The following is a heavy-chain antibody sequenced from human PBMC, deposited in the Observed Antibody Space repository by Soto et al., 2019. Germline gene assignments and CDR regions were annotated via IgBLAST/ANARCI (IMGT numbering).Heavy chain of an antibody. D-gene: IGHD4-17*01. CDR1: GFTFSSYA. Sequence: EVQLLESGGGLVQPGGSLRLSCAASGFTFSSYAMSWVRQAPGKGLEWVSAISGSGGSTYYADSGKGRFTISRDNSKNTLYLQMNSLRAEDKAVYYCAKDRGTVTTGGPDAFDIWGQGTMVTVSS. J-gene: IGHJ3*02. CDR3: AKDRGTVTTGGPDAFDI. CDR2: ISGSGGST. V-gene: IGHV3-23*01.